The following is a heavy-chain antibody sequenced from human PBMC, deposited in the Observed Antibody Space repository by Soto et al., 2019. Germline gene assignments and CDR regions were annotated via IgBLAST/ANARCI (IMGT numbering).Heavy chain of an antibody. CDR2: IYYSGST. CDR1: GGSISSYY. J-gene: IGHJ4*02. Sequence: PSETLSLTCTVSGGSISSYYWSWIRQPPGKGLEWIGYIYYSGSTNYNPSLKSRVTISVDTSKNQFSLKLRSVTAADTAVYYCGRDEDSGYYYYDYWGQGTPVTVSS. D-gene: IGHD3-22*01. V-gene: IGHV4-59*01. CDR3: GRDEDSGYYYYDY.